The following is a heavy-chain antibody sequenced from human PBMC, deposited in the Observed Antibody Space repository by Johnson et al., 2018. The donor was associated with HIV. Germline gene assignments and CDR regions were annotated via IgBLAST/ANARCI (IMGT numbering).Heavy chain of an antibody. CDR2: ISSSGSTI. CDR1: GFTFSSYA. CDR3: ARVGATGAFDI. J-gene: IGHJ3*02. D-gene: IGHD1-26*01. V-gene: IGHV3-48*04. Sequence: EVQLVESGGGVVRPGGSLRLSCAASGFTFSSYAMHWVRQAPGKGLEWVSYISSSGSTIYYADSVKGRFTISRDNAKNSLYLQMNSLRAEDTAVYYCARVGATGAFDIWGQGTMVTVSS.